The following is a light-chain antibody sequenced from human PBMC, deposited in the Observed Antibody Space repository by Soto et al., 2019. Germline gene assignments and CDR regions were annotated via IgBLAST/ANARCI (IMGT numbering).Light chain of an antibody. CDR1: QSVSSN. J-gene: IGKJ4*01. CDR2: GAS. V-gene: IGKV3-15*01. Sequence: EIVMTQSPATLSVSPGERATLSCRASQSVSSNLAWYQQKPGQAPRLLIYGASSRATGIPARFSGSGSGTDFTLTISSLQSGDFAVYYCQQYNNWPPLTFGGGTKVDIK. CDR3: QQYNNWPPLT.